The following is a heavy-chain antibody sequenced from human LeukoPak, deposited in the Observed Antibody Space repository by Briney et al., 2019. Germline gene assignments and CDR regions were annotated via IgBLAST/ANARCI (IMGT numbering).Heavy chain of an antibody. CDR1: GFTFAGYY. V-gene: IGHV1-46*01. CDR2: INPRGDST. CDR3: ARKFGSSCLDF. Sequence: ASVKVSCKASGFTFAGYYMHWVRQAPGQALEWIGIINPRGDSTSYAQNVQGRVTMTKDKSSSTLFMELRSLRAEDTAVYYCARKFGSSCLDFWGLGTLGT. J-gene: IGHJ4*02. D-gene: IGHD2-15*01.